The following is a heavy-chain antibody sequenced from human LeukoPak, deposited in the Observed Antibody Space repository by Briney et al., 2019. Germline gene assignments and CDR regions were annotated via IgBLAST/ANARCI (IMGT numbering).Heavy chain of an antibody. CDR3: VRDCSGGSCSVF. D-gene: IGHD2-15*01. CDR2: ISSSSSYI. J-gene: IGHJ4*02. V-gene: IGHV3-21*01. CDR1: GFTFSSYS. Sequence: GGSLRLSCAASGFTFSSYSMNWVRQVPGKGLEWVSSISSSSSYIYYADSVKGRFTISRDNAKNSLYLQMNSLRAEDTAVYYCVRDCSGGSCSVFWGQGTLVTVSS.